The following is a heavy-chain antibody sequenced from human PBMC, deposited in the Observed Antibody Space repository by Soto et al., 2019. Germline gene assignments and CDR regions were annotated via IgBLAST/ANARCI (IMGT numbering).Heavy chain of an antibody. J-gene: IGHJ6*02. V-gene: IGHV1-69*12. CDR1: GGTFSSSA. D-gene: IGHD3-3*02. CDR3: AGDKDRQQLGGNYYCIMDV. CDR2: IMPIFRTA. Sequence: QVQLVQSGAEVKKPGSSVKVSCKASGGTFSSSAFSWVRQAPGQGLEWMGGIMPIFRTADYAQKFQGRVTITADESTSTAYMELSSLRSEDTGVYYCAGDKDRQQLGGNYYCIMDVWGQGTTVTVSS.